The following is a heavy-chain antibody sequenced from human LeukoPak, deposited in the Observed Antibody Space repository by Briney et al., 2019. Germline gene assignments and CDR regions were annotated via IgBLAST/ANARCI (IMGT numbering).Heavy chain of an antibody. CDR3: ARDPYSGTYGDTYYYYMDV. V-gene: IGHV3-7*01. D-gene: IGHD1-26*01. Sequence: GGSLRLSCAASGFTFSSYWMSWVRQAPGKGLEWVANIKQDGSEKYYVDSVKGRVTISRDNAKNSLYLQMNSLRAEDTAVYYCARDPYSGTYGDTYYYYMDVWGKGTTVTISS. J-gene: IGHJ6*03. CDR1: GFTFSSYW. CDR2: IKQDGSEK.